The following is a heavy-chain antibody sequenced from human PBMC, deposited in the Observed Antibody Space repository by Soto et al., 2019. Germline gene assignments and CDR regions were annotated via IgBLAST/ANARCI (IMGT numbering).Heavy chain of an antibody. J-gene: IGHJ5*02. CDR1: GGTFSGDA. V-gene: IGHV1-69*06. CDR3: ANVPWFCGLLPFDP. D-gene: IGHD3-22*01. CDR2: IIPIFGTA. Sequence: ASVKVSGKASGGTFSGDAISWVRQAPGQGLEWVGGIIPIFGTANYAQKFQGRVTITADKSTSTAYMELSSLRSEDTAVYYCANVPWFCGLLPFDPWGQGTVVTVSS.